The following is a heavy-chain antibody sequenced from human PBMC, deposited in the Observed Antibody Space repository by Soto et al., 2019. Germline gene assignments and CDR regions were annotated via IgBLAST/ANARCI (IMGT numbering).Heavy chain of an antibody. D-gene: IGHD4-17*01. Sequence: GSLRLSCAAAGFTFSSYGVHWVRQAPGKGLEWVAVISYDGSNKHYADSVKGRFTISRDNSKNTLYLQMNSLRAEDTAVYYCARNSLTTPTYYFDYWGQGTLVTVSS. J-gene: IGHJ4*02. CDR2: ISYDGSNK. CDR1: GFTFSSYG. CDR3: ARNSLTTPTYYFDY. V-gene: IGHV3-30-3*01.